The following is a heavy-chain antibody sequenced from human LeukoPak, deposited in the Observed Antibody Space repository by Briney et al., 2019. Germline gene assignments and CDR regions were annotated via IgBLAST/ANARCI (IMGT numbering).Heavy chain of an antibody. V-gene: IGHV3-48*03. D-gene: IGHD6-19*01. Sequence: PGGSLRLSCAASGFTFNSYEMNWVRQAPGKGLEWVSYITSSSITMYYADSVKGRFTISRDNAKNSLYLQMNSLRAEDTAVYYCAKTHSSGWWYFDYWGQGTLVTVSS. J-gene: IGHJ4*02. CDR1: GFTFNSYE. CDR3: AKTHSSGWWYFDY. CDR2: ITSSSITM.